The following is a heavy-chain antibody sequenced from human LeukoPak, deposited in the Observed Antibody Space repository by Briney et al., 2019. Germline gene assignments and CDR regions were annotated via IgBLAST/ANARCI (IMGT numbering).Heavy chain of an antibody. D-gene: IGHD3-10*01. V-gene: IGHV3-21*01. CDR2: ISSSSSYI. Sequence: GESLKISCAASGFTFSSYSMNWVRQAPGKGLEWVSSISSSSSYIYYADSVKGRFTISRDNAKNSLYLQMNSLRAEDTAVYYCARDLRVTMVRGVPRSPFDYWGQGTLVTVSS. J-gene: IGHJ4*02. CDR3: ARDLRVTMVRGVPRSPFDY. CDR1: GFTFSSYS.